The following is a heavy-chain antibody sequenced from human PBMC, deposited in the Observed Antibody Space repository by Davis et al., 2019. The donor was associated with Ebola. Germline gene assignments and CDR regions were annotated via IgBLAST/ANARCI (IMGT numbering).Heavy chain of an antibody. V-gene: IGHV3-30*03. CDR2: ISSDTNNK. CDR3: ARDPGFRRLVGEYYFDY. D-gene: IGHD3-10*01. Sequence: PGGPLRLSCVASGFTFSDYGMHWVRQSPGKGLEWVAVISSDTNNKLYADSVKGRFTISRDNSNNTLFLQVNSLRIEDTAVYYCARDPGFRRLVGEYYFDYWGHGTLVTVSS. CDR1: GFTFSDYG. J-gene: IGHJ4*01.